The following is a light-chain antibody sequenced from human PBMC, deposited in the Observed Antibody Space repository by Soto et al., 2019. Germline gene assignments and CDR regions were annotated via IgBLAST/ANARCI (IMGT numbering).Light chain of an antibody. CDR1: QSVSSN. Sequence: EIVMTQSPATLSVSPGERATLSCRASQSVSSNLAWYQQKPGQAPRLLIYGASSRATGIPDRFSGSGSGTDFTLTISRLEPEDFAVYYCQQYGRSPPITFGQGTRLEIK. CDR3: QQYGRSPPIT. CDR2: GAS. J-gene: IGKJ5*01. V-gene: IGKV3-20*01.